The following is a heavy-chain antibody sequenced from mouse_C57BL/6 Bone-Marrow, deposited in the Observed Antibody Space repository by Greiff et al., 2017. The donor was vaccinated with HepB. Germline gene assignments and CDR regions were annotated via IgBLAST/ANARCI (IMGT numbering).Heavy chain of an antibody. CDR2: IWSDGST. D-gene: IGHD1-1*01. Sequence: VQGVESGPGLVAPSQSLSITCTVSGFSFTSYGVHWVRQPPGKGLEWLVVIWSDGSTTYNSALKSRLSISKDNSKSQVFLKMNSLQTDDTAMYYCARQDYCGEDYAMDYWGQGTSVTVSS. CDR1: GFSFTSYG. CDR3: ARQDYCGEDYAMDY. J-gene: IGHJ4*01. V-gene: IGHV2-6-1*01.